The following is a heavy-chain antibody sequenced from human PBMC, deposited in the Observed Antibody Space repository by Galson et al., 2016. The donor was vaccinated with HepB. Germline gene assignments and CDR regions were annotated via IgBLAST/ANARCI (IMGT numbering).Heavy chain of an antibody. CDR3: AKGVDSSGWYHFDY. Sequence: SLRLSCAASGFSFRTFAMHWVRQAPGKGLEWVALVSSDGSYKYYADSVRGRFTPSRDNSKDTLYLQMNSLRPDDTALYYCAKGVDSSGWYHFDYWGQGTLVTASS. CDR1: GFSFRTFA. J-gene: IGHJ4*02. D-gene: IGHD6-19*01. V-gene: IGHV3-30*18. CDR2: VSSDGSYK.